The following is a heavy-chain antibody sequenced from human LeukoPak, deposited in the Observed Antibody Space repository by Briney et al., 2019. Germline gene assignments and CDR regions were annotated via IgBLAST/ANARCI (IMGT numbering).Heavy chain of an antibody. CDR2: IYYSRST. CDR1: GGPMSNYY. D-gene: IGHD4-11*01. V-gene: IGHV4-59*01. J-gene: IGHJ4*02. Sequence: SETLSLTCAVSGGPMSNYYWTWIRQSPGKGLEWIGYIYYSRSTNYNPSLKSRLTISVDTSKNHFSLKLSSVTAADTALYYCARLRGNYFPDYWGQGTLVTVSS. CDR3: ARLRGNYFPDY.